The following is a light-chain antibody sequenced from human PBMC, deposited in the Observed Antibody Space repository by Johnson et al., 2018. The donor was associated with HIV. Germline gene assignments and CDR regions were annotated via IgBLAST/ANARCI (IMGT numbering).Light chain of an antibody. CDR2: ENN. CDR3: GTWDSSLSAEV. Sequence: QSFLTQPPSVSADPGQKVTISCSGSSSNIGNNYVSWYQQLPGTAPKLLIYENNKRPSGIPDRFSGSKSGTSATLGITGLQTGDEADYYCGTWDSSLSAEVFGTGTKVTVL. V-gene: IGLV1-51*02. CDR1: SSNIGNNY. J-gene: IGLJ1*01.